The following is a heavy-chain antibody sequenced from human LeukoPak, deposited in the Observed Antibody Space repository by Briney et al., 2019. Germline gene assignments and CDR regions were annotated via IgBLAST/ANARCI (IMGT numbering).Heavy chain of an antibody. CDR3: ARDSGSYGMDV. CDR2: ISSSSSYI. Sequence: GGSLRLSCAASGFTFSSYSMNWVRQAPGKGLEWVSSISSSSSYIYYADPVKGRFTISRDNAKNSLYLQMNSLRAEDTAVYYCARDSGSYGMDVWGQGTTVTVSS. D-gene: IGHD1-26*01. CDR1: GFTFSSYS. J-gene: IGHJ6*02. V-gene: IGHV3-21*01.